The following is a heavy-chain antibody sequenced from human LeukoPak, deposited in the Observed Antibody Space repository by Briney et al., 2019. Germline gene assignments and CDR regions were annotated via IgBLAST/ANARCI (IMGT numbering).Heavy chain of an antibody. CDR3: ARDNWSMGYGGNSNGFGFDY. V-gene: IGHV4-4*02. CDR1: GGSISSSNW. D-gene: IGHD4-23*01. Sequence: PSGTLSLTCAVSGGSISSSNWWSWVRQPPGKGLEWIGEIYHSGSANYNPSLKSRVTISVDTSKNQFSLKLSSVTAADTAVYYCARDNWSMGYGGNSNGFGFDYWGQGTLVTVSS. CDR2: IYHSGSA. J-gene: IGHJ4*02.